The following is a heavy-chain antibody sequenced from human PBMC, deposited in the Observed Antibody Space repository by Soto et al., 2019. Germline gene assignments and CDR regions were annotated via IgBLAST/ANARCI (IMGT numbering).Heavy chain of an antibody. V-gene: IGHV3-48*01. CDR1: GFTVSSNY. Sequence: GGSLRLSCAASGFTVSSNYMSWVRQAPGKGLEWVSYISSSSSTIYYADSVKGRFTISRDNAKNSLYLQMNSLRAEDTAVYYCARDLAVASFDPWGQGTLVTVSS. CDR3: ARDLAVASFDP. CDR2: ISSSSSTI. J-gene: IGHJ5*02. D-gene: IGHD6-19*01.